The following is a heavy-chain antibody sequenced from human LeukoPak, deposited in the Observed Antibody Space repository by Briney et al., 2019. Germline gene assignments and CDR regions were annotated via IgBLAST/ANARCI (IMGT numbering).Heavy chain of an antibody. Sequence: SETLSHTCAVSGVTISSSNWWSWVRQPPGKGLEWIGEIYRGVTTYYNPSLKSRVTISVDTSKNQFSLKLSSVTAADTAVYYCARTSPDYYDSSGLGYWGQGTLVTVSS. CDR2: IYRGVTT. D-gene: IGHD3-22*01. CDR1: GVTISSSNW. V-gene: IGHV4-4*02. J-gene: IGHJ4*02. CDR3: ARTSPDYYDSSGLGY.